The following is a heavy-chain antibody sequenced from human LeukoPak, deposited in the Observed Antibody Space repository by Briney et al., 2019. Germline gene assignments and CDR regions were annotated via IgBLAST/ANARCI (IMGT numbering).Heavy chain of an antibody. Sequence: GESLKISCKGSGYSFTSYWIGWVRQMPGKGLEWMGIIYPGDSDTRYSPSFQGQVTISADKSISTAYLQWSSLKASDTAMYYCARRGTVRTFGVSHDAFDIWGQGTMVTVSS. CDR1: GYSFTSYW. J-gene: IGHJ3*02. CDR2: IYPGDSDT. D-gene: IGHD3-3*01. V-gene: IGHV5-51*01. CDR3: ARRGTVRTFGVSHDAFDI.